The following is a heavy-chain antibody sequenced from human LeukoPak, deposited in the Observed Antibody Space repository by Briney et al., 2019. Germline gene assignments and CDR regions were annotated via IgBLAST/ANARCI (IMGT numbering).Heavy chain of an antibody. D-gene: IGHD3-10*01. CDR2: IYYSGST. J-gene: IGHJ4*02. CDR3: ARRLRGVIQYYFDY. Sequence: PSETLSLTCTVSGGSISSSSYYWGWIRQPPGRGLEWIGSIYYSGSTYYNPSLKSRVTISVDTSKNQFSLKLSSVTAADTAVYYCARRLRGVIQYYFDYWCQGTLVTVSS. CDR1: GGSISSSSYY. V-gene: IGHV4-39*01.